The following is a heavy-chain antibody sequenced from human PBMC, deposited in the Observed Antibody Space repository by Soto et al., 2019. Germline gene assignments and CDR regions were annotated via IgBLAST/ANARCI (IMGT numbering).Heavy chain of an antibody. V-gene: IGHV4-34*01. D-gene: IGHD2-2*01. CDR2: INHSGST. CDR1: GGSFSGYY. CDR3: ARDTVYCSSTSCYYYYYYMDF. Sequence: SETLSLTCAVYGGSFSGYYWSWIRQPPGKGLEWIGEINHSGSTNYNPSLKSRVTISVDTSKNQFSLKLSSVTAADTAVYYCARDTVYCSSTSCYYYYYYMDFWGKGTTVTVSS. J-gene: IGHJ6*03.